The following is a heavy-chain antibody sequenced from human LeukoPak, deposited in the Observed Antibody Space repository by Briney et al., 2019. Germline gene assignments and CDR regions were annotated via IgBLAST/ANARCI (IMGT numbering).Heavy chain of an antibody. Sequence: PGGSLRLSCAASGFTFSSYDMHWVRQATGKGLEWVSAIGTAGDTYYPGSVKGRFTISRENAKNSLYLQMNSLRAGDTAAYYCARGSGDYYGSGSYFVYWGQGTLVTVSS. CDR2: IGTAGDT. V-gene: IGHV3-13*01. CDR3: ARGSGDYYGSGSYFVY. CDR1: GFTFSSYD. J-gene: IGHJ4*02. D-gene: IGHD3-10*01.